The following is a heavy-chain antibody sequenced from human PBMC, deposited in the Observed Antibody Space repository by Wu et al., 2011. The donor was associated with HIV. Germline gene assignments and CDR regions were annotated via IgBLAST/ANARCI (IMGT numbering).Heavy chain of an antibody. CDR3: ARDGYCVRTWCHDGILDY. J-gene: IGHJ4*02. CDR2: IIPIFGTT. CDR1: GGSFRNSA. D-gene: IGHD2-2*03. Sequence: QVQLVQSGAEVKKPGSSVKVSCKASGGSFRNSAISWVRQTPGQGLEWMGRIIPIFGTTNYTQKFHGRVTITADDSASTAYMELSSLRSDDTAVYFCARDGYCVRTWCHDGILDYWGQGTLVTVSS. V-gene: IGHV1-69*15.